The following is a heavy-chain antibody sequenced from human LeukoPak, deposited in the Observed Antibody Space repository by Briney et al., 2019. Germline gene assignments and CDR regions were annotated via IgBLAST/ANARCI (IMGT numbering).Heavy chain of an antibody. CDR3: ARGRSDYDYVWGSYRYPIDY. D-gene: IGHD3-16*02. J-gene: IGHJ4*02. Sequence: ASVKVSCKASGHTFTSYDINWVRQATGQGLEWMGWMNPNSGNTGYAQKFQGRVTMTRNTSISTAYMELSSLRSEDTAVYYCARGRSDYDYVWGSYRYPIDYWGQGTLVTVSS. CDR2: MNPNSGNT. V-gene: IGHV1-8*01. CDR1: GHTFTSYD.